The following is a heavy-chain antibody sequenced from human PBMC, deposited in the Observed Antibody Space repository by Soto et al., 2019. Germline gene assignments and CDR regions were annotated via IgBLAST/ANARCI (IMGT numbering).Heavy chain of an antibody. CDR3: AKDRDSRGSVPLYYFDY. D-gene: IGHD2-21*01. CDR2: IRGSGCST. J-gene: IGHJ4*02. CDR1: GFTFSSYA. Sequence: GGSLRLSCAASGFTFSSYAMSWVRQAPGKGLEWVSAIRGSGCSTYYADSVKGRFTISRDNSKNTMYMQMNSLRAEDTAVYYCAKDRDSRGSVPLYYFDYWGQGTLVTVSS. V-gene: IGHV3-23*01.